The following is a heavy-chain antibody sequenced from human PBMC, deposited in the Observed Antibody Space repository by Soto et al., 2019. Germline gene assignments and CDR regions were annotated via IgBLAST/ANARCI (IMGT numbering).Heavy chain of an antibody. D-gene: IGHD3-22*01. J-gene: IGHJ4*02. V-gene: IGHV3-7*01. CDR2: IKQDGSEK. CDR3: ARDLRAYYDSSGYYDDY. CDR1: GFTFISDW. Sequence: GGSLRLSCAASGFTFISDWMSWVLQAPGKGLEWVANIKQDGSEKYYVDSVKGRFTISRDNAKNSLYLQMNSLRAEDTAVYYCARDLRAYYDSSGYYDDYWGQGTLVTVSS.